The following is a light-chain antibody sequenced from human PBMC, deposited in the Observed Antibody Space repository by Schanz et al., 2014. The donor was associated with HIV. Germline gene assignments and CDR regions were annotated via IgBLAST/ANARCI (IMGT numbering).Light chain of an antibody. V-gene: IGLV1-44*01. CDR2: RND. J-gene: IGLJ3*02. CDR3: AAWDDSLNGVV. CDR1: SSNIGSNF. Sequence: QSVLTQPPSASGTPGQRVTISCSGNSSNIGSNFVYWYQQFPGTAPTRLIYRNDQRPSGVPDRFSGSKSGTSASLAISGLQSEDEADYYCAAWDDSLNGVVFGGGTKVTVL.